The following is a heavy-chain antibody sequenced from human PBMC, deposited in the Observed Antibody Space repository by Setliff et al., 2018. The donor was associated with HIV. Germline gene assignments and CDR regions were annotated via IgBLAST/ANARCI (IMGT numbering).Heavy chain of an antibody. D-gene: IGHD6-19*01. J-gene: IGHJ6*02. CDR2: ISSSGSTI. V-gene: IGHV3-48*03. CDR1: GFTFSSYE. CDR3: AICGYRAVAGIYHYYGMDV. Sequence: GSLRLSCAASGFTFSSYEMNWVRQAPGKGLEWVSYISSSGSTIYYADSVKGRFTISRDNAKNSLYLQMNSLRAEDTAVYYCAICGYRAVAGIYHYYGMDVWGQGTTVTVSS.